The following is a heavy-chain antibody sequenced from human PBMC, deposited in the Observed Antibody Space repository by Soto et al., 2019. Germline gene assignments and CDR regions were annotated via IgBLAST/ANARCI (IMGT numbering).Heavy chain of an antibody. J-gene: IGHJ4*02. Sequence: PSETLSLTCVVNGGSHSGYYWNWIRQPPGKGLEWIGEIDHSGNSNYNPSLKSRVTISVDTSKNQFSLKLSSVTAADTAVYFCTFGRYSLDFWGQGTLVTVSS. D-gene: IGHD6-19*01. V-gene: IGHV4-34*01. CDR3: TFGRYSLDF. CDR1: GGSHSGYY. CDR2: IDHSGNS.